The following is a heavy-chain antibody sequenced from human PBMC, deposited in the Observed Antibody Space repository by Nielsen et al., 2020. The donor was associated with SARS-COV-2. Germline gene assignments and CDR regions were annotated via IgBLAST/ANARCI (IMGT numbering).Heavy chain of an antibody. J-gene: IGHJ4*02. Sequence: GGSLRLSCSASGFTFSSYAMHWVRQAPGKGLEYVSAISSNGGSTYYADSVKGRFTISRDNSKNTLYLQMSSLRAEDTAVYYCVKVSGAKQWLVRKYYFDYWGQGTLVTVSS. CDR1: GFTFSSYA. V-gene: IGHV3-64D*09. CDR2: ISSNGGST. D-gene: IGHD6-19*01. CDR3: VKVSGAKQWLVRKYYFDY.